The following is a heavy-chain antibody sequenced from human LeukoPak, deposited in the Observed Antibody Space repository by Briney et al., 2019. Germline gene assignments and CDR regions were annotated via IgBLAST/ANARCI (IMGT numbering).Heavy chain of an antibody. D-gene: IGHD1-26*01. CDR1: GGTFSSYA. V-gene: IGHV1-69*04. J-gene: IGHJ6*02. CDR3: ARDSSRSSDINYGMDV. CDR2: IIPILGIA. Sequence: SVKVSCKASGGTFSSYAISWVRQAPGQGLEWMGRIIPILGIANYAQKFQGRVTITADKSTSTAYMELSSLRPEDTAVYYCARDSSRSSDINYGMDVWGQGTTVTVSS.